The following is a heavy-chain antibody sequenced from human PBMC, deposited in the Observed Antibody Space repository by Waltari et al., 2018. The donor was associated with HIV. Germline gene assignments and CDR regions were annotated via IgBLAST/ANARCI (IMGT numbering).Heavy chain of an antibody. J-gene: IGHJ2*01. Sequence: QVQLQESGPGLVKPSQTLSLTCNVSGASINRDNYYWAWIRQHPARGLECIGFVYYRGSTFSNPSFKSRATISVDTSKNQFSLKLTSMTAADTAVYYCARVLYWYFDLWGRGTLVTVSS. CDR1: GASINRDNYY. V-gene: IGHV4-31*02. CDR3: ARVLYWYFDL. CDR2: VYYRGST.